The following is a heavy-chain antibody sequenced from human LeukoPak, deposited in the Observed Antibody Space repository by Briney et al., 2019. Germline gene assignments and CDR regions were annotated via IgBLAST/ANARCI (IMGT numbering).Heavy chain of an antibody. CDR3: AREASMTTPFNWFDP. V-gene: IGHV4-39*07. D-gene: IGHD4-17*01. CDR1: GDSITSSSYY. J-gene: IGHJ5*02. Sequence: PSETLSLTCSVSGDSITSSSYYWGWIRQPPGKGLEWIGSIYYSGSTYYNPSLKSRVTISVDTSKNQFSLKLSSVTAADTAVYYCAREASMTTPFNWFDPWGQGTLVTVSS. CDR2: IYYSGST.